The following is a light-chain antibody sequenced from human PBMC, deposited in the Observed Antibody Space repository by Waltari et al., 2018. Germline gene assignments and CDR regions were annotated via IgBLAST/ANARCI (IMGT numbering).Light chain of an antibody. J-gene: IGLJ2*01. CDR1: SSNIGAGLD. CDR3: QSYDSNLVL. V-gene: IGLV1-40*01. Sequence: QSVLTQPPSVSGAPGQRVTISCTGSSSNIGAGLDVHWYQQLPGTAPKLLIYRNNNRPSGVPDRFSGSKSGTSASLAITGLQAEDEADYYCQSYDSNLVLFGGGTKLTVL. CDR2: RNN.